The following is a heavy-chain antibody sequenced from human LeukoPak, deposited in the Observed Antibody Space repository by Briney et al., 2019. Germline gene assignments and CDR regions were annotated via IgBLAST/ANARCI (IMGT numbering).Heavy chain of an antibody. CDR1: GFTFSSYA. Sequence: GGSLRLSCAASGFTFSSYAMSWVRQAPGEGLEWVSFISDSGVSTYYADSVKGRFTISRDSSKSTLYLEMNSLRAEDTAVYYCATHWRGRWGQGTLVTVSS. J-gene: IGHJ4*02. CDR2: ISDSGVST. V-gene: IGHV3-23*01. D-gene: IGHD1-1*01. CDR3: ATHWRGR.